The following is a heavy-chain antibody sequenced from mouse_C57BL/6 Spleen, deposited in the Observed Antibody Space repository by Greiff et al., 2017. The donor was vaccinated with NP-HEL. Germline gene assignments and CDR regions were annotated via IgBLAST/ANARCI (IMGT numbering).Heavy chain of an antibody. V-gene: IGHV1-55*01. J-gene: IGHJ3*01. CDR2: IYPGSGST. CDR1: GYTFTSYW. D-gene: IGHD2-4*01. Sequence: VQLQQPGAELVKPGASVKMSCKASGYTFTSYWITWVKQRPGQGLEWIGDIYPGSGSTNYNEKFKSKATLTVDTSSSTAYMQLSSLTSEDSAVYYCARGGYDYAWFAYWGQGTLVTVSA. CDR3: ARGGYDYAWFAY.